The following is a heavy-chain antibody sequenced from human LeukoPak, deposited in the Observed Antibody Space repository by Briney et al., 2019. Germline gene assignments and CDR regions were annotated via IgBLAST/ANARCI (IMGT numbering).Heavy chain of an antibody. J-gene: IGHJ4*02. CDR2: INPNSGGT. CDR3: ARVPRNSGSLQPIGY. V-gene: IGHV1-2*02. Sequence: ASVKVSCKASGYTFTGYYMHWVRQAPGQGLEWMGWINPNSGGTNYAQKFQGRVTMTRDTSISTAYMELSRLRSDDTAVYYCARVPRNSGSLQPIGYWGQGTLVTVSS. CDR1: GYTFTGYY. D-gene: IGHD3-10*01.